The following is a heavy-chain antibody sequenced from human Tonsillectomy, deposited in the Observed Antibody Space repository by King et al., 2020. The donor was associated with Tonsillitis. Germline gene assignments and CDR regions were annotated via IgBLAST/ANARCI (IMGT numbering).Heavy chain of an antibody. V-gene: IGHV4-39*01. Sequence: QLQESGPGLVKPSETLSLTCTVSGGSISSSSYYWGWIRQPPGKGLEWIGSIYYSGSTYYNPSLKSRVTISVDTSKNQFSLKLSSVTAADTAVYYCARRDRAIQLWLRYYFDYWGQGTLVTVSS. D-gene: IGHD5-18*01. CDR1: GGSISSSSYY. CDR3: ARRDRAIQLWLRYYFDY. CDR2: IYYSGST. J-gene: IGHJ4*02.